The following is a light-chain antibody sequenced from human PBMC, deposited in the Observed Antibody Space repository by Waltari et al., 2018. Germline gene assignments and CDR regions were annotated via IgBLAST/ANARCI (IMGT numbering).Light chain of an antibody. Sequence: QSALTQPASVSGSPGQSITISCTGTSSDVGSYNLVSWYQQHPDKAPKLMIYEVSKRPSGVSNRFSGSKSGNTASLTISGLQAEDEADYYCCSYAGLVVFGGGTKLTVL. J-gene: IGLJ2*01. CDR3: CSYAGLVV. CDR2: EVS. V-gene: IGLV2-23*02. CDR1: SSDVGSYNL.